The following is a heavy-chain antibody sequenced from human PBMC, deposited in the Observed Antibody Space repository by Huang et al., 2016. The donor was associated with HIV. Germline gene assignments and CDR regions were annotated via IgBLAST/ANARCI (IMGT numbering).Heavy chain of an antibody. J-gene: IGHJ6*02. V-gene: IGHV3-7*01. CDR1: TFRFGAYW. Sequence: VESGGRLVQPGGSIRLSCVGSTFRFGAYWMSWVRQSPGKGLEWVANSKQDESAKYYVDSVKGRFNISRENDKKVFFLEMNNVRVEDTATYYCATKTAAMDIWGQGTTVTVS. CDR2: SKQDESAK. CDR3: ATKTAAMDI. D-gene: IGHD1-7*01.